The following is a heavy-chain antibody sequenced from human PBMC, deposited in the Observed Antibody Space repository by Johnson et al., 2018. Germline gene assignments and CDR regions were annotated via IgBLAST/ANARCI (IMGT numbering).Heavy chain of an antibody. V-gene: IGHV4-61*02. Sequence: QVQLQESGPGLVKPSETLSLTCTVSGASINPDRTYWSWIRQPAGKGLEWIGRMSNSGVIHPKLNYNPSLRNRVTISLDTAKNQVSLRLTSVTATATDVYFCAREDYFDLSALDIWGQGIVVTVSS. CDR2: MSNSGVI. D-gene: IGHD3-22*01. CDR3: AREDYFDLSALDI. J-gene: IGHJ3*02. CDR1: GASINPDRTY.